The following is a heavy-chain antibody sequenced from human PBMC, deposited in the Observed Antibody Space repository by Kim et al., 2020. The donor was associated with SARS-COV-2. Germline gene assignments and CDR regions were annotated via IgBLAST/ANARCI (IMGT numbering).Heavy chain of an antibody. CDR1: GFISGDYA. D-gene: IGHD1-26*01. CDR3: AKMGAVKSYFFYCMDV. CDR2: INWNSGTI. Sequence: GGSLRLSCAVSGFISGDYAMHWVRQAPGKGLEWVSGINWNSGTIGYADSVKGRFTISRDNAGNSLYLQMNSLRPEDTALYYCAKMGAVKSYFFYCMDVWG. J-gene: IGHJ6*01. V-gene: IGHV3-9*02.